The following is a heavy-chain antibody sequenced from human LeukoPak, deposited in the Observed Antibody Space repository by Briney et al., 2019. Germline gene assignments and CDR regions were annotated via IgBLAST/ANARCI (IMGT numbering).Heavy chain of an antibody. CDR3: VYCSSTSCQD. D-gene: IGHD2-2*01. V-gene: IGHV3-30-3*01. J-gene: IGHJ4*02. CDR1: GFTFSSYA. Sequence: GGSLRLSCAASGFTFSSYAMHWVRQAPGKGLEWAAVISYDGSNKYYADSVKGRFTISRDNSKNTLYLQMNSLRAEDTAVYYCVYCSSTSCQDWGQGTLVTVSS. CDR2: ISYDGSNK.